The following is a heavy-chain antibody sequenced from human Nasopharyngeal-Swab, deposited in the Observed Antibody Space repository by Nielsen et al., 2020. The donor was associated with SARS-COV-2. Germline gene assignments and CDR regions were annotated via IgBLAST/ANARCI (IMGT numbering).Heavy chain of an antibody. CDR3: ARGHPSSIVVVPAAIRPGFDP. V-gene: IGHV1-8*01. CDR2: INPNSGNT. Sequence: AAVKVSCKASGYTFTSYDINWLRQDTGQGLEGRGWINPNSGNTGYAQKFQGRVTMTRNTSISTAYMELSSLRSEDTAVYYCARGHPSSIVVVPAAIRPGFDPWGQGTLVTVSS. CDR1: GYTFTSYD. D-gene: IGHD2-2*02. J-gene: IGHJ5*02.